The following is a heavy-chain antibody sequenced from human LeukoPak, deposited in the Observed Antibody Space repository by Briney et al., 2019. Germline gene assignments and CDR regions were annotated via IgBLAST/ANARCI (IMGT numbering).Heavy chain of an antibody. CDR1: GFTVSSNY. CDR3: ARARQWLLGGYFDY. D-gene: IGHD6-19*01. CDR2: IYSGGST. Sequence: GGSLRLSCAASGFTVSSNYMSWVRQAPGKGLEWVSVIYSGGSTYYADSVKGRFTISRDNSKNTLYLQMNSLRAEDTAVYYCARARQWLLGGYFDYWGQGTLVTVSS. J-gene: IGHJ4*02. V-gene: IGHV3-53*01.